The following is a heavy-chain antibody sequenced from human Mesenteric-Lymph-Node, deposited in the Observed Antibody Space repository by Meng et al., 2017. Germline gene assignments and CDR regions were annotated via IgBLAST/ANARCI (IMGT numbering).Heavy chain of an antibody. Sequence: GGSLRLSCAAPEYTLSSFGMNWVGQAPGKGLEWVAVIWYDGSKKYYTDSVKGRFTIPRDNSKNTLYLQMNSLRAEDTAVYYCAKGGRIVGATDLDYWGQGTLVTVSS. V-gene: IGHV3-33*06. D-gene: IGHD1-26*01. CDR3: AKGGRIVGATDLDY. CDR2: IWYDGSKK. J-gene: IGHJ4*02. CDR1: EYTLSSFG.